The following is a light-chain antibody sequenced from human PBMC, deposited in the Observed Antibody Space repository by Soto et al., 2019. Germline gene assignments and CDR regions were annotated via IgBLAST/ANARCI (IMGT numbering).Light chain of an antibody. V-gene: IGLV2-14*01. CDR2: EVT. Sequence: QSVLTQPASVSGSPGQSITISCTGTSSDVGGYDYVSWYQQHPGTAPRLIIFEVTNRPSGVSNRFSGSKSGNTASLTISGLQAEDEADYYCTSYTSNSTQVFGTGTKVTVL. J-gene: IGLJ1*01. CDR1: SSDVGGYDY. CDR3: TSYTSNSTQV.